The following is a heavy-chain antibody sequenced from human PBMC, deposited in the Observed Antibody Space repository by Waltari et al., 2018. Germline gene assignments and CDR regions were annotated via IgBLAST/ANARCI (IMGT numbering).Heavy chain of an antibody. D-gene: IGHD5-18*01. V-gene: IGHV1-69*05. CDR1: GGTFSSYA. CDR3: ASSWVTPPTKYGMDV. Sequence: QVQLVQSGAEVKKPGSSVKVSCKASGGTFSSYAISWVRQAPGQGLAWMGGSIPIFGTANYAQKVQGRVTITTDESTSTADMELSSLRSEDTAVYYCASSWVTPPTKYGMDVWGQGTTVTVSS. J-gene: IGHJ6*02. CDR2: SIPIFGTA.